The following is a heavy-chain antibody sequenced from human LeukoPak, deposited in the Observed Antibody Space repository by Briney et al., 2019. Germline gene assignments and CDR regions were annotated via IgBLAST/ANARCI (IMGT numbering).Heavy chain of an antibody. V-gene: IGHV1-69*06. D-gene: IGHD6-19*01. CDR2: IIPIFGTA. Sequence: VKVSCKASGGTFSSYAISWVRQAPGQGLEWMGGIIPIFGTANYAQKFQGRVTITADKSTSTAYMELSSLRSEDTAVYYCARADVAAQLFDYWGQGTLVTVSS. CDR3: ARADVAAQLFDY. J-gene: IGHJ4*02. CDR1: GGTFSSYA.